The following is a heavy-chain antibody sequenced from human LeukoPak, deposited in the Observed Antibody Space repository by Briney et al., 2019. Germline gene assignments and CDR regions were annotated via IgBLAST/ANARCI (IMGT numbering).Heavy chain of an antibody. CDR3: ARYVPYFDY. J-gene: IGHJ4*02. CDR2: IRSKAYGGTT. CDR1: GFTFGDYA. V-gene: IGHV3-49*04. Sequence: GGSLRLSCTASGFTFGDYAVSWVRQAPGKGLEWVGFIRSKAYGGTTEYAASVKGRFTISRDDSKSIAYLQLNSLKTEDTAVYYCARYVPYFDYWGQGTLVTVSS. D-gene: IGHD1-1*01.